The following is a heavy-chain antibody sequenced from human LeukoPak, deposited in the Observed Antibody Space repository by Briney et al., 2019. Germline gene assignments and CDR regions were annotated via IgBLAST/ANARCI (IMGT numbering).Heavy chain of an antibody. CDR2: IYYSVSP. D-gene: IGHD3-22*01. Sequence: SQTLSLTCTVSGGSISSYYWSWIRQLPGKGLEWNGYIYYSVSPTYNPSLKTRVTISVDTSKTQFPLTLSSVTAADTAVYYCARARYYYDSSGYFRTTPYYVDYWGQGTLVTVSS. CDR1: GGSISSYY. J-gene: IGHJ4*02. CDR3: ARARYYYDSSGYFRTTPYYVDY. V-gene: IGHV4-59*12.